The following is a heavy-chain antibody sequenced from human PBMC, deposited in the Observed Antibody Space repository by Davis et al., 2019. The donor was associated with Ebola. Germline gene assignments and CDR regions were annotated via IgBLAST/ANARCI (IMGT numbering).Heavy chain of an antibody. J-gene: IGHJ3*02. CDR3: ARVRTEAVAGQFDAFDI. CDR1: GFTFSSYG. CDR2: IWYDGSNK. V-gene: IGHV3-33*01. D-gene: IGHD6-19*01. Sequence: PGGSLRLSCAASGFTFSSYGMHWVRQAPGKGLEWVAVIWYDGSNKYYADSVKGRFPISRDNSKNTLYLQMNSLRAEDTAVYYCARVRTEAVAGQFDAFDIWGQGTMVTVSS.